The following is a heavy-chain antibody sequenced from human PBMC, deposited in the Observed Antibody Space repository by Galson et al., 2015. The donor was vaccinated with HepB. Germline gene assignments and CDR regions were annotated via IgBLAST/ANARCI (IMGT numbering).Heavy chain of an antibody. Sequence: SVKVSCKASGGTFSSYAISWVRQAPGQGLEWMGGIIPIFGTANYAQKFQGRVTITADESTSTAYMELNSLRSEDTAVYYCARVPPSAAAAGDDNWFDPWGQGTLVTVSS. CDR3: ARVPPSAAAAGDDNWFDP. CDR2: IIPIFGTA. V-gene: IGHV1-69*13. J-gene: IGHJ5*02. CDR1: GGTFSSYA. D-gene: IGHD6-13*01.